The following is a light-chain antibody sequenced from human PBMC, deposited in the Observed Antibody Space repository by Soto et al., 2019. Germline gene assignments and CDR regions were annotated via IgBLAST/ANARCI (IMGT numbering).Light chain of an antibody. CDR1: QSISSW. V-gene: IGKV1-5*03. CDR2: KAS. J-gene: IGKJ4*01. CDR3: QQYNSYSLT. Sequence: DIQMTQSPSTLSASVGDRVTITCRASQSISSWLAWYQQRPGKAPKLLIYKASSLESRVPSRFSGSGSGTEFSLTISRLQTDDFSTYYFQQYNSYSLTFGGGTKVEIK.